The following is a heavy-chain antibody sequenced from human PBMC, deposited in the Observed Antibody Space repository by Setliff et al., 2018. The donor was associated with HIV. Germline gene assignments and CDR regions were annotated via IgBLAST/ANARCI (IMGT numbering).Heavy chain of an antibody. CDR1: GYTFTSYG. CDR3: ARGTAPRPASVLEFLEWLFPNWFDP. D-gene: IGHD3-3*02. CDR2: ISAYNGNT. Sequence: ASVKVSCKASGYTFTSYGISWVRQAPGQGLEWMGWISAYNGNTNYAQKLQGRVTMTTDTSTSTAYMELSSLRSEDTAVYYCARGTAPRPASVLEFLEWLFPNWFDPWGQGTLVTVSS. J-gene: IGHJ5*02. V-gene: IGHV1-18*01.